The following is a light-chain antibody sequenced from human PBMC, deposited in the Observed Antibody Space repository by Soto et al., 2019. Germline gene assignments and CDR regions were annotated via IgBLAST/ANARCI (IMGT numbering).Light chain of an antibody. CDR3: QQYGSASYT. J-gene: IGKJ2*01. Sequence: EIVLTQSPGTLSLSPGERATLSCRASQSVSSTYLAWYQQNPGQAPRLLIYGASSRATGIPDRFSGSVSGTDFSLTISRLEPEDFEVYFCQQYGSASYTFGQGTKLEIK. V-gene: IGKV3-20*01. CDR1: QSVSSTY. CDR2: GAS.